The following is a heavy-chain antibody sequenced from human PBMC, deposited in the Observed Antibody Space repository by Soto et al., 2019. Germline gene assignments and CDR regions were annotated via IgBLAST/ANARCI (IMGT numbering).Heavy chain of an antibody. Sequence: ASVKVSCKASGYTFTSYGISWVRQAPGQGLEWMGWISAYNGNTNYAQKLQGRVTMTTDTSTSTAYMELRSLRSDDTAVYYCARVIAAADVNWFDPWGQGTLVTVSS. CDR3: ARVIAAADVNWFDP. CDR1: GYTFTSYG. D-gene: IGHD6-13*01. CDR2: ISAYNGNT. V-gene: IGHV1-18*01. J-gene: IGHJ5*02.